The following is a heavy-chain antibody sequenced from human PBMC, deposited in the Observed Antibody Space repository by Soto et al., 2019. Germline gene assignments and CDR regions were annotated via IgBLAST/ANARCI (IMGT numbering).Heavy chain of an antibody. Sequence: EVKLVESGGGLVQPGGSVRLSCGASGFAFSNSYMHWVRQAPGEGLVWVSRINGDGSSTNYADSVKGRFTISRDNTKNTLYLQMNSLRAEDTAVYYFARDQLTGDYFDAWGQGTLVTVSA. V-gene: IGHV3-74*01. CDR3: ARDQLTGDYFDA. CDR1: GFAFSNSY. CDR2: INGDGSST. J-gene: IGHJ5*02. D-gene: IGHD4-17*01.